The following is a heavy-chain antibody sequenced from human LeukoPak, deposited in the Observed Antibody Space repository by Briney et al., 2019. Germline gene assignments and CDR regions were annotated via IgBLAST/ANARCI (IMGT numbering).Heavy chain of an antibody. Sequence: GGSLRLSCAASGFTFSSYGMHWVRQAPGKGLEWVAVIWYDGSNKYYADSVKGRFTISRDNSKNTLYLQMNSLRAEDTAVYYCARAISSGWPFYYYYYGMDVWGQGTTVTVSS. CDR2: IWYDGSNK. CDR1: GFTFSSYG. V-gene: IGHV3-33*01. CDR3: ARAISSGWPFYYYYYGMDV. J-gene: IGHJ6*02. D-gene: IGHD6-19*01.